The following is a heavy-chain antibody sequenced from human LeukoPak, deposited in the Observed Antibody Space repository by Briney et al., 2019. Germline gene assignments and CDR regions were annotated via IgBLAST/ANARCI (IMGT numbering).Heavy chain of an antibody. D-gene: IGHD1-26*01. CDR2: ISYDGSNK. CDR3: ARDSRVGALDAFDI. CDR1: GFTFSSYA. J-gene: IGHJ3*02. V-gene: IGHV3-30*04. Sequence: HPGGSLRLSCAASGFTFSSYAIHWVRQAPGKGLEWVAVISYDGSNKYYADSVKGRFTISRDNSKNTLYLQMNSLRAEDTAVYYCARDSRVGALDAFDIWGQGTMVTVSS.